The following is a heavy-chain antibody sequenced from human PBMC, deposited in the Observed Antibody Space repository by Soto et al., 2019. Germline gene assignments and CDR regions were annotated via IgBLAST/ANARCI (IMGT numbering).Heavy chain of an antibody. CDR2: IYYSGYT. CDR3: ARDSVGSGYD. D-gene: IGHD3-22*01. V-gene: IGHV4-59*01. Sequence: SETLSLTCTVSGGSMTSYYWSWIRQPPGKRLEWMGYIYYSGYTNYNPSLKSRVTISVDTSKSQFSLEMRSVTAADTAVYYCARDSVGSGYDWGQGTLVTV. J-gene: IGHJ4*02. CDR1: GGSMTSYY.